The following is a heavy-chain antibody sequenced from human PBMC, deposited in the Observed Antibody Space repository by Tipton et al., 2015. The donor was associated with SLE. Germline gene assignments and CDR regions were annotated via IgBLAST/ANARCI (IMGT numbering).Heavy chain of an antibody. CDR1: GGSINSHY. Sequence: GLVKPSETLSLTCTVSGGSINSHYWSWIRQPPGKGLEWIGYVYYSGTTNYNPSLKSRVSMSIDRSKDQISLRLNSMTAADTAVYYCARGQLGGSGDLWGQGTLVTVS. D-gene: IGHD6-6*01. CDR2: VYYSGTT. V-gene: IGHV4-59*11. J-gene: IGHJ5*02. CDR3: ARGQLGGSGDL.